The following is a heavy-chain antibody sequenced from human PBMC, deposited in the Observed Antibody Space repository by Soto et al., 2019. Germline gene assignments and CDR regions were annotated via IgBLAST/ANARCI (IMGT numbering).Heavy chain of an antibody. CDR2: IRDSGST. Sequence: PSETLSLTCAVSGGSFNDYYWIWIRQPPGKGLEWLGDIRDSGSTNYNPSLKSRVTISVDTSRKQFSLKLTSVTAADTAVYYCARGEAYKNFPALGAQGTLYTASS. CDR1: GGSFNDYY. D-gene: IGHD1-1*01. J-gene: IGHJ4*02. V-gene: IGHV4-34*01. CDR3: ARGEAYKNFPAL.